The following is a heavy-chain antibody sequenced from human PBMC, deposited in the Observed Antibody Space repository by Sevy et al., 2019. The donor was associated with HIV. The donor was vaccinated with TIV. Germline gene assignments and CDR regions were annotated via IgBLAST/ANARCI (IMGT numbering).Heavy chain of an antibody. D-gene: IGHD3-10*01. CDR2: ISAYNGNT. CDR3: AIDPRRFGELTLDY. V-gene: IGHV1-18*01. CDR1: GYTFTSYG. J-gene: IGHJ4*02. Sequence: ASVKVSCKASGYTFTSYGISWVRQAPGQGLEWMGWISAYNGNTNYAQKLQGRVTMTTDTSTSTAYMELRSLISDDTAVYYCAIDPRRFGELTLDYWGQGTLVTVSS.